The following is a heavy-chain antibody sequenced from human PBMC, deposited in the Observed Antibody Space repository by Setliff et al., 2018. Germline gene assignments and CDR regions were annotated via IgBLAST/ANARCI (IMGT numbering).Heavy chain of an antibody. CDR3: SRFGLYYEAVYGGGDYYYYGMDV. J-gene: IGHJ6*02. V-gene: IGHV1-18*01. CDR1: GYTFTSHG. Sequence: SVKVSCKASGYTFTSHGFSWVRQAPGQGLEWMGWISGYNGNTNYAQKVQGRVTMTTDTSTGTIYMELRSLRADDTAVYYCSRFGLYYEAVYGGGDYYYYGMDVWGQGTTVTVSS. CDR2: ISGYNGNT. D-gene: IGHD3-16*01.